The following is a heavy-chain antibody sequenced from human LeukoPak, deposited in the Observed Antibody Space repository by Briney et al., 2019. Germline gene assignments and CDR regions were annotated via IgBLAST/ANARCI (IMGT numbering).Heavy chain of an antibody. CDR1: GYTVTGYY. D-gene: IGHD4-23*01. V-gene: IGHV1-2*02. J-gene: IGHJ2*01. Sequence: ASVKVSCKASGYTVTGYYMHWVRQAPGQGLEWMGWINPNSGGTNYAQKFQGRVTMTRDTSITTAYMDLSRLSSDDTAVYYCGRHPGKVTNDWYFDLWGRGTVVTVS. CDR3: GRHPGKVTNDWYFDL. CDR2: INPNSGGT.